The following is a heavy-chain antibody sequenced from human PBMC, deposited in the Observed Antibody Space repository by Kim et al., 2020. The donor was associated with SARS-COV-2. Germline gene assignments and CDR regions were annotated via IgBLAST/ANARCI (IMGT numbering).Heavy chain of an antibody. CDR1: GFTFSSYG. V-gene: IGHV3-33*01. Sequence: GGSLRLSCAASGFTFSSYGMHWVRQAPGKGLEWVAVIWYDGSNKYYADSVKGRFTISRDNSKNTLYLQMNSLRAEDTAVYYCARGGDGYSSGWFPTLHYGMDVWGQGTTVTVSS. J-gene: IGHJ6*02. CDR3: ARGGDGYSSGWFPTLHYGMDV. CDR2: IWYDGSNK. D-gene: IGHD6-19*01.